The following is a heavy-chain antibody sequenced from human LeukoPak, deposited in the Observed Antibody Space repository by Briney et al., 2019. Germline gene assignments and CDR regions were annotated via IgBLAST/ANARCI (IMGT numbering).Heavy chain of an antibody. J-gene: IGHJ5*02. CDR3: AREMDYVAAAGKSPRWNNWFDP. CDR2: IYTSGST. V-gene: IGHV4-4*07. CDR1: GGSISSCY. D-gene: IGHD6-13*01. Sequence: PSETLSLTCTVSGGSISSCYWSWIRQPAGKGLEWIGRIYTSGSTNYNPSLKSRVTMSVDTSKNQFSLKLSSVTAADTAVYYCAREMDYVAAAGKSPRWNNWFDPWGQGTLVTVSS.